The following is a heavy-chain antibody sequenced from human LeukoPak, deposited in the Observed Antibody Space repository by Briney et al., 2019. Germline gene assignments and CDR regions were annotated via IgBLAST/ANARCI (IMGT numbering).Heavy chain of an antibody. CDR2: IYISGST. CDR1: GGSINTYY. CDR3: ARQDFGSGILPGY. D-gene: IGHD3-10*01. Sequence: SETLSLTCTVSGGSINTYYWTWIRQPAGKGLEWIGHIYISGSTNYNPSLKSRVTMSVDTSNNQFSLNLSSVTAADTAVYYCARQDFGSGILPGYWGQGTLVTVSS. J-gene: IGHJ4*02. V-gene: IGHV4-4*07.